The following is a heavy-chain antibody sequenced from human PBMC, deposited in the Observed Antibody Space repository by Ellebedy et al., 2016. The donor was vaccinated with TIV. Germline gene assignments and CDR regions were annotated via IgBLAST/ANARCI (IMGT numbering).Heavy chain of an antibody. J-gene: IGHJ4*02. CDR2: LNEDGREK. Sequence: PGGSLRPSCAPSGFILSNYWVNWVRQAPGKGLEWVENLNEDGREKHYVDSVKGRFTITRDNAKNSAFLQMDSLTVEGTAIYYCAKIYTGNWGQGTLVTASS. CDR1: GFILSNYW. V-gene: IGHV3-7*03. D-gene: IGHD3-10*01. CDR3: AKIYTGN.